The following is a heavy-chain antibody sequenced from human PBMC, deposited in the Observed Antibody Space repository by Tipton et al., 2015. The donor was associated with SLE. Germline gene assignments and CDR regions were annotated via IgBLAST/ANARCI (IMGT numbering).Heavy chain of an antibody. Sequence: TLSLTCTVSGGSISSGSYYWSWIRQPAGKGLEWIGYIYTSGSTNYNPSLKSRVTISVDTPKNQFSLQLNSVTPEDTAVYYCAREAAKGFNYMDVWGKGTTVTVSS. D-gene: IGHD6-13*01. CDR2: IYTSGST. CDR1: GGSISSGSYY. J-gene: IGHJ6*03. CDR3: AREAAKGFNYMDV. V-gene: IGHV4-61*09.